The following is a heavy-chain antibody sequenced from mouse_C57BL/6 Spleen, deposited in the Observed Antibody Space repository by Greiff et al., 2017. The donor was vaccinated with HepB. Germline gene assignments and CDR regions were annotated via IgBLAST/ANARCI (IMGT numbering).Heavy chain of an antibody. J-gene: IGHJ2*01. CDR1: GYTFTSYW. V-gene: IGHV1-64*01. D-gene: IGHD1-1*01. CDR3: ARTTVVGYYFDY. Sequence: QVHVKQPGAELVKPGASVKLSCKASGYTFTSYWMHWVKQRPGQGLEWIGMIHPNSGSTNYNEKFKSKATLTVDKSSSTAYMQLSSLTSEDSAVYYCARTTVVGYYFDYWGQGTTLTVSS. CDR2: IHPNSGST.